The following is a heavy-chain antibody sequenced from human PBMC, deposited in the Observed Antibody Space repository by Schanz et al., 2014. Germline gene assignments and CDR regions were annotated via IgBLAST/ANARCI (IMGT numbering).Heavy chain of an antibody. CDR3: ARWFLIRGVILDS. J-gene: IGHJ4*02. V-gene: IGHV3-9*01. CDR2: ISWNSGTI. D-gene: IGHD3-10*01. CDR1: GFTLSNYA. Sequence: QLLESGGGLAQPGGSLRLSCAASGFTLSNYAMHWVRQAPGKGLEWVSVISWNSGTIGYADSVKGRFTISRDNSRDTVYLQMNSLRADDTAMYYCARWFLIRGVILDSWGQGTLVTVSS.